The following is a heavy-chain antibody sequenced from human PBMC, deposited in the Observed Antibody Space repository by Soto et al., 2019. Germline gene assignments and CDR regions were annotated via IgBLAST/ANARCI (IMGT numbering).Heavy chain of an antibody. CDR3: ARGTATTGSYDS. Sequence: QVHLQQWGAGLLKPSQTLSLTCAVYGGSLSSYYWHWIRQSPGQGLEWIGEITHSGRTKYRSSLGSRITISLDKSKNWFSLRLTYVTAADSAVYYCARGTATTGSYDSWGQGTLATVSS. CDR2: ITHSGRT. D-gene: IGHD4-17*01. V-gene: IGHV4-34*01. J-gene: IGHJ5*02. CDR1: GGSLSSYY.